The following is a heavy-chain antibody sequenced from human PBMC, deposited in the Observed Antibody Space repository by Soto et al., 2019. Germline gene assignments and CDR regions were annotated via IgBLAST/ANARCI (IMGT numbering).Heavy chain of an antibody. CDR2: IIPYFGKA. CDR1: GGTFSSYA. D-gene: IGHD6-13*01. CDR3: ARVTWQQLGENWFDP. Sequence: ASVKVSCKASGGTFSSYAISWVRHAPGQGLEWMGWIIPYFGKANYAQKLQGRVTITTDTSTSTAYMELRSLRSDDTAVYYCARVTWQQLGENWFDPWGQGTLVTVSS. V-gene: IGHV1-18*01. J-gene: IGHJ5*02.